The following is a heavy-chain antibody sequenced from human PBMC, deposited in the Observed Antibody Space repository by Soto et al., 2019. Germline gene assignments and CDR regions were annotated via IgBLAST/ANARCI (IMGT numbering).Heavy chain of an antibody. Sequence: PGGSLRLSCAASGFTFSSYAMHWVRQAPGKGLEWVAVISYDGSNKYYADSVKGRFTISRDNSKNTLYLQMNSLRAEDTAVYYCARAGDYGDFYYYYGMDVWGQGTTVTVSS. CDR2: ISYDGSNK. D-gene: IGHD4-17*01. CDR3: ARAGDYGDFYYYYGMDV. J-gene: IGHJ6*02. CDR1: GFTFSSYA. V-gene: IGHV3-30-3*01.